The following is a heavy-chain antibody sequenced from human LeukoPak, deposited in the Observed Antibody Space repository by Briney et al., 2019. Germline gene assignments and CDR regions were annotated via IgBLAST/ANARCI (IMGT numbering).Heavy chain of an antibody. Sequence: GASVKVSCKASGYTFTGYYMHWVRQAPGQGLEWMGWISPNSGGTNYAQKFQGRVTMTRDTSISTAYMELSRLGSDDTAVYFCARPSLYGSGSYDFDYWGQGTLVTVSS. J-gene: IGHJ4*02. CDR3: ARPSLYGSGSYDFDY. CDR2: ISPNSGGT. D-gene: IGHD3-10*01. V-gene: IGHV1-2*02. CDR1: GYTFTGYY.